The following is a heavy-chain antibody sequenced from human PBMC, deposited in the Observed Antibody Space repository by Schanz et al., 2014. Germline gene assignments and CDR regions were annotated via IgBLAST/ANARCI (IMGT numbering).Heavy chain of an antibody. J-gene: IGHJ4*02. CDR2: IYNGGGGRT. Sequence: EVQLVESGGGLIQPGGSLRLSCAASGYTVSSNYMSWVRQAPGKGLEWVSVIYNGGGGRTYYADSVKGRFTISSDNSKNTVFLQMNSLRAEDTAVYYCAGDWASGRYYSDYWGQGTLVTVSS. CDR3: AGDWASGRYYSDY. D-gene: IGHD1-26*01. V-gene: IGHV3-53*01. CDR1: GYTVSSNY.